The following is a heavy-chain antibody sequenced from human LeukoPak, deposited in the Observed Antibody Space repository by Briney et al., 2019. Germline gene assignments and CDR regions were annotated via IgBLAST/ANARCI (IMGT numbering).Heavy chain of an antibody. CDR2: IYYTGTT. D-gene: IGHD5-24*01. CDR1: GGSISSSNYF. Sequence: SETLSLTCTVSGGSISSSNYFWGWIRQPPGTGLEWIGTIYYTGTTYYNSSLKSRVTISVDTSKNQFSLKLSSVTAADTAVYYCARDGGLQSSLDYWGQGTLVTVSS. V-gene: IGHV4-39*07. J-gene: IGHJ4*02. CDR3: ARDGGLQSSLDY.